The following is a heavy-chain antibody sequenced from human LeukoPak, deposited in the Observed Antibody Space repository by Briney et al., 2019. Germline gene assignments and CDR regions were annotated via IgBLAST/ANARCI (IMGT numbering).Heavy chain of an antibody. CDR3: ARPRCSSTSCYDLDY. Sequence: ASVKVSCKASGYTFTGYYMHWVRLAPGQGLEWMGWINPNSGGTNYAQKFQGRVTMTRDTSISTAYMELSRLRSDDTAVYYCARPRCSSTSCYDLDYWGQGTLVTVSS. V-gene: IGHV1-2*02. CDR2: INPNSGGT. D-gene: IGHD2-2*01. CDR1: GYTFTGYY. J-gene: IGHJ4*02.